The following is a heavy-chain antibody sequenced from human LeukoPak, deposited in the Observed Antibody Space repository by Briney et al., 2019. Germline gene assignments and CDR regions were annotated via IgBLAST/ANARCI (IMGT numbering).Heavy chain of an antibody. D-gene: IGHD5-18*01. CDR3: ARVVYSYGQYYFDY. Sequence: RPGGSLRLSCAASGFTFSSYSMNWVRQAPGKGLEWVSYISTGSSTIYYAGSVKGRFTISRDNAKNSLYLQMNSLRDEDTAVYYCARVVYSYGQYYFDYWGQGTLVPVSS. CDR2: ISTGSSTI. CDR1: GFTFSSYS. V-gene: IGHV3-48*02. J-gene: IGHJ4*02.